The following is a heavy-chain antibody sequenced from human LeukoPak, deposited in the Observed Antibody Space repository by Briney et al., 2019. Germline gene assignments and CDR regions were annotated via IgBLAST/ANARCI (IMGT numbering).Heavy chain of an antibody. CDR2: INPNSGGT. V-gene: IGHV1-2*02. CDR1: GYTFTGYY. J-gene: IGHJ6*02. CDR3: ASRYTSSSGYYAMDV. D-gene: IGHD6-6*01. Sequence: VSVKVSCKASGYTFTGYYMHWVRQAPGQGLEWMGWINPNSGGTNYAQKFQGRVTMTRDTSITTAYMELSSLRSDDTAVYYCASRYTSSSGYYAMDVWGQGTTVTVS.